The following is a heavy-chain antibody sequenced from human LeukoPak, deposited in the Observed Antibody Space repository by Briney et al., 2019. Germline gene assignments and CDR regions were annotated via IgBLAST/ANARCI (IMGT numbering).Heavy chain of an antibody. CDR2: IYYSGNT. CDR3: AGLRYSGAY. Sequence: SETLSLTCTVSGGSISSGDDYWSWIRQPPGKGLEWIGYIYYSGNTYYNPSLKSRVTISVDTSKNQFSLKLSSVTAADTAVYYCAGLRYSGAYWGQGTLVTVSS. J-gene: IGHJ4*02. V-gene: IGHV4-30-4*08. CDR1: GGSISSGDDY. D-gene: IGHD3-9*01.